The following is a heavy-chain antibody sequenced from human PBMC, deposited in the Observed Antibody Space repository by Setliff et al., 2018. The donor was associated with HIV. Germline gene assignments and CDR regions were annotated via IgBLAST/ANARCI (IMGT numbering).Heavy chain of an antibody. D-gene: IGHD6-13*01. CDR2: ISGYSDNT. V-gene: IGHV1-18*01. CDR1: GYTFSNFA. Sequence: ASVKVSCKASGYTFSNFAIGWLRQAPGQGLEWMGWISGYSDNTYYAQSLQGRVTMTTDTTSSTSYMELRSLRAEDTALYYCAKLTRYDSTWYDAEYCQQWGQGSQVTVSS. CDR3: AKLTRYDSTWYDAEYCQQ. J-gene: IGHJ1*01.